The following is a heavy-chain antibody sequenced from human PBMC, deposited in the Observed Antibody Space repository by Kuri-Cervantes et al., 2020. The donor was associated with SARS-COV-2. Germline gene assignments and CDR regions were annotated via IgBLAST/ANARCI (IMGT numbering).Heavy chain of an antibody. D-gene: IGHD3-9*01. CDR1: GGSISSYY. CDR2: IYYSGST. J-gene: IGHJ4*02. Sequence: ESLKISCTVSGGSISSYYWSWIRQPPGKGLEWIGYIYYSGSTNYNPSLKSRVTISVDTSKNQFSLKLSSVTAADTAVYYCARGEFSYDILTGYPRKRNLDYCGQGTLVTVSS. CDR3: ARGEFSYDILTGYPRKRNLDY. V-gene: IGHV4-59*12.